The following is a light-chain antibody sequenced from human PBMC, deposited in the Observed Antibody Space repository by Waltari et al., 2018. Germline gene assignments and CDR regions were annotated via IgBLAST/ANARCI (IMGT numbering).Light chain of an antibody. Sequence: SYDLTQPPSVSVSPGQTARITCSGNALPKLYSYWYQQKPGQAPLLLIYKDTQRASGSPERFSGSTSGTTVTLTISGVQAEDAADYYCQAADTDFANHVLFGGGTQLTVL. V-gene: IGLV3-25*03. J-gene: IGLJ2*01. CDR1: ALPKLY. CDR3: QAADTDFANHVL. CDR2: KDT.